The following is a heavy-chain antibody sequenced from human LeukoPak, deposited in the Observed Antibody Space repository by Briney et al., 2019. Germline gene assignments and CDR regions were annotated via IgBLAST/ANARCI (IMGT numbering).Heavy chain of an antibody. Sequence: PGGSLRLSCTASGFTFSYYWMSWVRQAPGKGLEWVANTDSYGSEIYYVDSVKGRFTISRDNAKNSLYLQMNSLRAEDTAVYYCARGPPLDPWGQGTLVTVSS. CDR3: ARGPPLDP. CDR2: TDSYGSEI. J-gene: IGHJ5*02. CDR1: GFTFSYYW. V-gene: IGHV3-7*01.